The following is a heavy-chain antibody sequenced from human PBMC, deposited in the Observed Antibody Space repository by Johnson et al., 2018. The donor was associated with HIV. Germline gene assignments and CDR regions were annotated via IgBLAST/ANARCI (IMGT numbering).Heavy chain of an antibody. CDR3: AREKPGTPRDAFDI. Sequence: QVQLVESGGGVVQPGGSLRLSCAASGFTFSDYYMNWIRQAPEKGLEWISYISSSGSAIKYADSVKGRVTISSDNAQNPLYLKVNSLSDEDTAVYYWAREKPGTPRDAFDIWGQGTMVTVSS. CDR1: GFTFSDYY. V-gene: IGHV3-11*04. J-gene: IGHJ3*02. D-gene: IGHD1-1*01. CDR2: ISSSGSAI.